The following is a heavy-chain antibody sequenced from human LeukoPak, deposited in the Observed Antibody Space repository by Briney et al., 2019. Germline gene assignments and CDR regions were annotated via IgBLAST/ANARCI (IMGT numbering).Heavy chain of an antibody. CDR3: AKWSGFFGETGIDY. CDR2: TSGSGGST. CDR1: EFALISYW. V-gene: IGHV3-23*01. D-gene: IGHD3-10*01. J-gene: IGHJ4*02. Sequence: PGAFLRLFCASPEFALISYWMIWIRQDTGKGLEWVSATSGSGGSTYYADSVKGRFTISRDNSKNTLYLQMNSLRAEDTAVYYCAKWSGFFGETGIDYWGQGTLVTVSS.